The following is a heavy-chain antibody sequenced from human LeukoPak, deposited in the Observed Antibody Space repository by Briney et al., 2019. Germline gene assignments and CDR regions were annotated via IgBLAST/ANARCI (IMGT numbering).Heavy chain of an antibody. V-gene: IGHV3-33*01. J-gene: IGHJ4*02. CDR2: IWYDGSNK. CDR3: ARDRDWFGGTSYYFDY. CDR1: GFTFSSYG. Sequence: TGGSLRLSCAASGFTFSSYGMHWVRQAPGKGLEWVAVIWYDGSNKYYADSVKGRFTISRDNSKNTLYLQVNSLRAEDTAVYYCARDRDWFGGTSYYFDYWGQGTLVTVSS. D-gene: IGHD3/OR15-3a*01.